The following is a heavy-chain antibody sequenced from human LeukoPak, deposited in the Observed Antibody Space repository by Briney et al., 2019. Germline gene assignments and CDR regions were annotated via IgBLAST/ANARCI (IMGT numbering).Heavy chain of an antibody. D-gene: IGHD3-10*01. V-gene: IGHV1-69*04. Sequence: SVKVSCKASGGTFSSYAISWVRQAPGQGLEWMGRIIPILGIANYAQKFQGRVTITADKSTSTAYMELRSLRSDDTAVYYCAVWFGELLSDFQHWGQGTLVTVSS. CDR1: GGTFSSYA. CDR2: IIPILGIA. J-gene: IGHJ1*01. CDR3: AVWFGELLSDFQH.